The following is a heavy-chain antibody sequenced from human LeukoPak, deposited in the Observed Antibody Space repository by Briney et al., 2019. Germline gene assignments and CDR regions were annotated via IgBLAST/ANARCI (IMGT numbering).Heavy chain of an antibody. CDR3: ARDHSGYDWASDY. J-gene: IGHJ4*02. D-gene: IGHD5-12*01. V-gene: IGHV3-21*01. CDR2: ISSSSSYI. CDR1: GFTFSSYS. Sequence: GGSLRLSCAASGFTFSSYSMNWVRQAPGKGLEWVSSISSSSSYIYYADSVKGRFTISRDNAKNSLYLQMNSLRAEDTAVYYCARDHSGYDWASDYWGQGTLVTISS.